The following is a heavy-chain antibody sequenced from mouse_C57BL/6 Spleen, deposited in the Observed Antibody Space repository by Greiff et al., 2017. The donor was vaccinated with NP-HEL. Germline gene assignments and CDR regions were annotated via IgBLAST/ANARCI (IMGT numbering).Heavy chain of an antibody. V-gene: IGHV3-6*01. CDR2: ISYDGSN. D-gene: IGHD2-5*01. J-gene: IGHJ2*01. CDR1: GYSITSGYY. CDR3: AREGDSNYVGYYFDY. Sequence: EVQRVESGPGLVKPSQSLSLTCSVTGYSITSGYYWNWIRQFPGNKLEWMGYISYDGSNNYNPSLKNRISITRDTSKNQFFLKLNSVTTEDTATYYCAREGDSNYVGYYFDYWGQGTTLTVSS.